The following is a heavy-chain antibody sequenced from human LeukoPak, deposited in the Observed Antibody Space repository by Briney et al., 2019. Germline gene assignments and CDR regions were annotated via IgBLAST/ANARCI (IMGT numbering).Heavy chain of an antibody. CDR2: IYYTGST. V-gene: IGHV4-59*01. CDR1: GASISSSF. D-gene: IGHD6-13*01. J-gene: IGHJ4*02. Sequence: SETLSLTCTVSGASISSSFWTWIRQSPGKGLEWLAYIYYTGSTNLNPSLKSRLAISVDTSKNQFSLRLSSVTAADTAVYYCARGSRGSSWSIFDYWGQGTLVTVSS. CDR3: ARGSRGSSWSIFDY.